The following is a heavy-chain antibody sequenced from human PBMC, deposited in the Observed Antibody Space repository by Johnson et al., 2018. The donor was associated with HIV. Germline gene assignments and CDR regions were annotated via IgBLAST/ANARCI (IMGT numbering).Heavy chain of an antibody. Sequence: VQLVESGGGVVQPGRSLRLSCAASGFTFSTYGMHWVRQAPGKGLEWVAVITYDGSNEYYADSVKGRFTISRDNSKNTLYLQMNSLRAEDTAVYYCAKDLPPNSSWYGAPDAFDIWGQGTMVTVSS. CDR3: AKDLPPNSSWYGAPDAFDI. D-gene: IGHD6-13*01. CDR2: ITYDGSNE. J-gene: IGHJ3*02. V-gene: IGHV3-30*18. CDR1: GFTFSTYG.